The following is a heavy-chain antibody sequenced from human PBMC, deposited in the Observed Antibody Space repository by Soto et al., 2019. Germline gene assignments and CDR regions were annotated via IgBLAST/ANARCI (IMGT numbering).Heavy chain of an antibody. Sequence: QVQLVQSGAEVKKPGSSVKVSCKASGGTFSSYAISWVRQAPGQGLEWMGGIIPIFGTANYAQKFQGRVTITVDESTSTAYIELSSLRSEDTVVYYCARAVVAVFEVYYYYGMDVWGQGTTVTVSS. D-gene: IGHD2-15*01. CDR1: GGTFSSYA. CDR3: ARAVVAVFEVYYYYGMDV. CDR2: IIPIFGTA. J-gene: IGHJ6*02. V-gene: IGHV1-69*01.